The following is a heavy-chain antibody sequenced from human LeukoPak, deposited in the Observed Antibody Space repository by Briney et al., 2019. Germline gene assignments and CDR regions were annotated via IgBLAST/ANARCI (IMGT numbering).Heavy chain of an antibody. CDR3: AKRPDRSYYDRTGYYYFDY. Sequence: SETLSLTCAVSGGSISSSNWWSWVRQPPGKGLEWIGEIYHSGSTNYNPSLKSRVTISVDKSKNQFSLKLSSVTAADTAVYYCAKRPDRSYYDRTGYYYFDYWGQGTLVTVSS. J-gene: IGHJ4*02. CDR1: GGSISSSNW. V-gene: IGHV4-4*02. D-gene: IGHD3-22*01. CDR2: IYHSGST.